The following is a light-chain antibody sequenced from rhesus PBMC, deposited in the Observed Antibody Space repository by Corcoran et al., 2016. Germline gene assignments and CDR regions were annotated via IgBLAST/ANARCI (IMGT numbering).Light chain of an antibody. CDR2: AAS. V-gene: IGKV1-33*02. CDR1: QDISNS. J-gene: IGKJ3*01. Sequence: DIQMTQSPSSVSASVGDRVTITCQASQDISNSLAWYQLRPGTVPKLLIYAASTLQRGVPSRVSGSGSGTDFTLTVSSLPPEDFATYYCQHGYGVPFTFHPGTKLDIE. CDR3: QHGYGVPFT.